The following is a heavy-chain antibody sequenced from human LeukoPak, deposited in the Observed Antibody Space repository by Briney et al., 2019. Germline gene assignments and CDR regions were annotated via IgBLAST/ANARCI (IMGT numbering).Heavy chain of an antibody. D-gene: IGHD6-19*01. Sequence: VASVKVSCKASGYTFTSYDINWVRQATGQGLEWMRWMNPNSGNTGYAQKFQGRVTMTRNTSISTAYMELSSLRSEDTAVYYCARGDRYSSGWYSYWGQGTLVTVSS. CDR1: GYTFTSYD. CDR3: ARGDRYSSGWYSY. V-gene: IGHV1-8*01. J-gene: IGHJ4*02. CDR2: MNPNSGNT.